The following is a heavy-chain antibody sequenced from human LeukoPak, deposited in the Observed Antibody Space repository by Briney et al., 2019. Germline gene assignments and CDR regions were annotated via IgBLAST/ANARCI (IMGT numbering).Heavy chain of an antibody. V-gene: IGHV3-74*01. CDR2: INEDGSTT. D-gene: IGHD1-26*01. CDR3: VRDLGGRSGH. CDR1: GFIFSSNW. J-gene: IGHJ4*02. Sequence: GGSLRLSCAASGFIFSSNWMHWVRQAPGKGLVWVSRINEDGSTTDHADSVKGRFTISRDNAKNTLYMQMNSLRAEDTAVYYCVRDLGGRSGHWGQGTLVTVSS.